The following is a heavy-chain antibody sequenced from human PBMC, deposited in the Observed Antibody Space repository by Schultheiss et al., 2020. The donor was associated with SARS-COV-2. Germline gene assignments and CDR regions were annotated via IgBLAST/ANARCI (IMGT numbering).Heavy chain of an antibody. J-gene: IGHJ5*02. CDR3: ARRGDSSGWYGKGQGNWFDP. V-gene: IGHV1-2*02. CDR1: GYTFTGYY. D-gene: IGHD6-19*01. CDR2: INPNNGGT. Sequence: ASVKVSCKASGYTFTGYYMHWVRQAPGQGLEWIGWINPNNGGTNYAQKFQGRVTMTRDTSISTAYMELSRLRSDDTAVYYCARRGDSSGWYGKGQGNWFDPWGQGTLVTVSS.